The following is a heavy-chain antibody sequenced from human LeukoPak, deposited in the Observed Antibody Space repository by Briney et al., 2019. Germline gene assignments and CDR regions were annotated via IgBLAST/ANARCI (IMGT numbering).Heavy chain of an antibody. D-gene: IGHD3-10*01. Sequence: SETLSLTCTVSGGSISSYYWSWIRQPPGKGLEWIGYIYYSGSTNYNPSLKSRVTISVDTSKNQFSLKLSSVTAADMAVYYCARHVLLQPRQINYWGQAPWSPSP. V-gene: IGHV4-59*08. CDR1: GGSISSYY. CDR3: ARHVLLQPRQINY. J-gene: IGHJ4*01. CDR2: IYYSGST.